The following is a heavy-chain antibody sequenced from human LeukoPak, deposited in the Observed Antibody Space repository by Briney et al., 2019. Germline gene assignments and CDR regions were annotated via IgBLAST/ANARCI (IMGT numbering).Heavy chain of an antibody. CDR2: INPNSGGT. J-gene: IGHJ6*03. CDR3: ARVALDNSHLEWLGYYYYMDV. CDR1: GYTFTGYY. V-gene: IGHV1-2*02. Sequence: ASVKVSCKASGYTFTGYYMHWVRQAPGQGLEWMGWINPNSGGTNYAQKFQGRITMTRDTSISTDYMELSRLRSDDTAVYYCARVALDNSHLEWLGYYYYMDVWGKGTTVTVSS. D-gene: IGHD3-3*01.